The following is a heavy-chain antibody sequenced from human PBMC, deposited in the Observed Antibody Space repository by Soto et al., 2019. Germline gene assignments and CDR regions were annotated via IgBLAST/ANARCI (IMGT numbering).Heavy chain of an antibody. D-gene: IGHD5-12*01. V-gene: IGHV3-30-3*01. CDR1: GFTFSSYS. Sequence: QVELVESGGGVVQPGRSLRLSCAASGFTFSSYSVHVVLQAPGKGLEWVAVISYDGSNKYYADSVNGRFTISRDNSTNTLYLQMNSLRAEDTAVYYCARDYYRFNSGYGFSMYVWGQGTTVTVSS. CDR2: ISYDGSNK. CDR3: ARDYYRFNSGYGFSMYV. J-gene: IGHJ6*02.